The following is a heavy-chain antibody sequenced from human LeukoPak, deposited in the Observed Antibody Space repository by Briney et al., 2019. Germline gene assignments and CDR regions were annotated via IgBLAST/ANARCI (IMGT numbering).Heavy chain of an antibody. D-gene: IGHD1-26*01. CDR3: ARGGRLGWFDP. V-gene: IGHV4-34*01. J-gene: IGHJ5*02. CDR1: GGSFSGYY. Sequence: SETLSLTCAVYGGSFSGYYWSWIRQPPGKGLEWIGEINHSGSTNYNPSLKSRVTISVDTSKNQFSLKLSSVTAADTAVYYCARGGRLGWFDPWGQGTLVTVSS. CDR2: INHSGST.